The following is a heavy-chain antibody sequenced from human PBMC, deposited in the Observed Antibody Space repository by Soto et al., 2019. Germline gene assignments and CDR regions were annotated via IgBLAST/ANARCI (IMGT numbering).Heavy chain of an antibody. V-gene: IGHV3-33*01. J-gene: IGHJ5*02. CDR1: GFTFSSYG. CDR3: ASTAAGTNWFDP. D-gene: IGHD6-13*01. CDR2: IWYDGSNK. Sequence: GGSLRLSCAASGFTFSSYGMHWVRQAPGKGLEWVAVIWYDGSNKYYADSVKGRFTISRDNSKNTLYLQMNSLRAEDTAVYYCASTAAGTNWFDPWGQGTLVTVSS.